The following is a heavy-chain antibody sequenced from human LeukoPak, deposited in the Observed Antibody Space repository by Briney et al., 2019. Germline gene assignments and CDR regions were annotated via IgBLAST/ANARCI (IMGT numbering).Heavy chain of an antibody. CDR2: ISYDGSNK. CDR1: GFTFSSYA. V-gene: IGHV3-30-3*01. D-gene: IGHD6-13*01. Sequence: PGGSLRLSCAASGFTFSSYAMHWVRQAPGKGLEWVAVISYDGSNKYYADSVKGRFTISRDNSKNTLYLQMNSLRAEDTAVYYCASSSSSSWFNYYYYYGMDVWGQGTTVTVSS. CDR3: ASSSSSSWFNYYYYYGMDV. J-gene: IGHJ6*02.